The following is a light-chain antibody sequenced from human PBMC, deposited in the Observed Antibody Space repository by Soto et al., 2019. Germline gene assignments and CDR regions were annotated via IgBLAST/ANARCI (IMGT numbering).Light chain of an antibody. CDR2: AAT. J-gene: IGKJ4*01. V-gene: IGKV1-39*01. Sequence: DIQMTQSPSSLSASVGDRVTITCRASQSISTYLNWYQQKPGKAPRLLIFAATRLQRGVPSRFTGSGSGTDFTLTINSLQPEDFATYYCQQSYSTPLTFGGGTKVDIK. CDR3: QQSYSTPLT. CDR1: QSISTY.